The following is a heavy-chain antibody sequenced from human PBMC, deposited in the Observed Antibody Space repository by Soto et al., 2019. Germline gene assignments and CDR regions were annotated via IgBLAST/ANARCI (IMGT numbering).Heavy chain of an antibody. J-gene: IGHJ3*02. V-gene: IGHV3-33*01. CDR1: GFIFSSYG. CDR2: IWYDGSNK. D-gene: IGHD5-18*01. Sequence: QVQLVESGGGVVQPGRSLRLSCAASGFIFSSYGMHWVRQAPGKGLEWVGVIWYDGSNKKYADSVKGRFTISRDNSKNTLYLQMNSLRAEDTAVYYCATEVDTSMALNAFDIWGQGTMVTVSS. CDR3: ATEVDTSMALNAFDI.